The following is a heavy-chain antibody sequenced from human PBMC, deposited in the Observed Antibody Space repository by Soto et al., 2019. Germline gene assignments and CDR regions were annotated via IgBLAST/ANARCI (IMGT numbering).Heavy chain of an antibody. Sequence: PPGKGREGIGEIKHRGSTNYNPSRKSRVAMSVDTSKNQFSLELSSVTAADMAVYYCAAAVARGWFDPWGQGTLVTVSS. CDR3: AAAVARGWFDP. D-gene: IGHD6-19*01. CDR2: IKHRGST. J-gene: IGHJ5*02. V-gene: IGHV4-34*01.